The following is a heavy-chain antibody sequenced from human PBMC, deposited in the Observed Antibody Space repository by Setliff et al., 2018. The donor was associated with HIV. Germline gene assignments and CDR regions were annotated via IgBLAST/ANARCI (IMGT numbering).Heavy chain of an antibody. CDR1: GYTFTSYY. Sequence: ASVKVSCKASGYTFTSYYIHWVRQAPGQGLEWMGVIHPSGGSTSYAQSFQDRVTMTRDTSTSTVYMELSSLRSDDTAVYYCASSRVGATSVDYFDYWGQGTLVTVSS. V-gene: IGHV1-46*01. CDR3: ASSRVGATSVDYFDY. CDR2: IHPSGGST. J-gene: IGHJ4*02. D-gene: IGHD1-26*01.